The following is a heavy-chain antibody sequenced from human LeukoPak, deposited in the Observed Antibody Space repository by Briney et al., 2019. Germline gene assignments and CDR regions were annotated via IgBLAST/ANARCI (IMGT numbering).Heavy chain of an antibody. Sequence: PVKVSCKASGGTFSSYAISWVRQAPGQGLEWMGGIIPIFGTANYAQKFQGRVTTTADESTSTAYMELSSLRSEDTAVYYCATGLEGWYYYYMDVWGKGTTVTVSS. CDR1: GGTFSSYA. CDR3: ATGLEGWYYYYMDV. D-gene: IGHD5-24*01. V-gene: IGHV1-69*13. CDR2: IIPIFGTA. J-gene: IGHJ6*03.